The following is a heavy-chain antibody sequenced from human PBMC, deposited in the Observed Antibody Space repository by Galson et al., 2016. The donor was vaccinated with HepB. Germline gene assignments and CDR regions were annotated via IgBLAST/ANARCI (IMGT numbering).Heavy chain of an antibody. CDR2: IYHTGTS. V-gene: IGHV4-4*02. Sequence: LSLTCAVSGASISDSNWWTWVRQVPGKGLEWIGEIYHTGTSNNNPFLSSRFTLSVDKSRNQFSLNLTSVTAADTAVYYCARAAIIPGARMVFDPWGQGTLGTVSS. J-gene: IGHJ5*02. CDR1: GASISDSNW. D-gene: IGHD2-2*01. CDR3: ARAAIIPGARMVFDP.